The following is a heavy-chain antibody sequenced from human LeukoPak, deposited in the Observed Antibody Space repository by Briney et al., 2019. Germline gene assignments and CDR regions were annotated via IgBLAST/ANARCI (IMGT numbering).Heavy chain of an antibody. D-gene: IGHD3-16*02. CDR2: MNPNSGNT. CDR3: ARASARYDYVWGSYRTSFDY. CDR1: GYTFTSYD. Sequence: ASVKVSCKASGYTFTSYDINWVRQATGQGLEWMGWMNPNSGNTGYAQKFQGRVTITTDESTSTAYMELSSLRSEDTAVYYCARASARYDYVWGSYRTSFDYWGQGTLVTVSS. V-gene: IGHV1-8*01. J-gene: IGHJ4*02.